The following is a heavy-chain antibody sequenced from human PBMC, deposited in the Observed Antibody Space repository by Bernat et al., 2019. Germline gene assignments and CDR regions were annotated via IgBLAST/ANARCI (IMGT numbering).Heavy chain of an antibody. D-gene: IGHD5-18*01. V-gene: IGHV3-15*01. J-gene: IGHJ4*02. CDR2: VRSSTSGGTT. CDR1: GFTFSKAW. Sequence: EVQLVESGGGLVKPGGSLRLSCAASGFTFSKAWMSWVRQTPGKGLEWVCRVRSSTSGGTTDYAAPVKGRFTISRDDSKNRLYLQMNSLETEDTAVYFCTTERFIYGYHGLDCWGQGALVTVSS. CDR3: TTERFIYGYHGLDC.